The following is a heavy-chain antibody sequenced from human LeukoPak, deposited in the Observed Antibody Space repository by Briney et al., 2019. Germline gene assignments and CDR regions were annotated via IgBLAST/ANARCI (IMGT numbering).Heavy chain of an antibody. Sequence: SETLSLTCTVSGGSISSYYWSWIRQPPGKGLEWIGYIYYSGSTYYNPSLKSRVTISVDTSKNQFSLKLSSVTAADTAVYYCARVRDGYKVFDYWGQGTLVTVSS. CDR3: ARVRDGYKVFDY. J-gene: IGHJ4*02. V-gene: IGHV4-59*12. CDR1: GGSISSYY. CDR2: IYYSGST. D-gene: IGHD5-24*01.